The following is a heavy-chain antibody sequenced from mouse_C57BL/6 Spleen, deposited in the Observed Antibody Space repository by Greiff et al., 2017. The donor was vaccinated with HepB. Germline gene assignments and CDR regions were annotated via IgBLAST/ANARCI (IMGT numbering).Heavy chain of an antibody. V-gene: IGHV6-3*01. Sequence: EVKVEESGGGLVQPGGSMKLSCVASGFTFSNYWMNWVRQSPEKGLEWVAQIRLKSDNYATHYAESVKGRFTISRDDSKSSVYLQMNNLRAEDTGIYYCTLAYYSNYGAYWGQGTLVTVSA. D-gene: IGHD2-5*01. CDR3: TLAYYSNYGAY. CDR1: GFTFSNYW. CDR2: IRLKSDNYAT. J-gene: IGHJ3*01.